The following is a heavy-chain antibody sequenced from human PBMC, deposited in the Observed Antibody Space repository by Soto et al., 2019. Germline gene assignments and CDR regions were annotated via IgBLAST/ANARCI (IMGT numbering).Heavy chain of an antibody. CDR2: IYYSGST. CDR3: AITSYYYYGMDV. D-gene: IGHD1-1*01. V-gene: IGHV4-59*01. J-gene: IGHJ6*02. Sequence: SETLSLTCTVSGGSISSYYWSWIRQPPGKGLEWIGYIYYSGSTNYNPSLKSRVTISVDTSKNQFSLKLSSVTAADTAVYYCAITSYYYYGMDVWGQGTTVTVSS. CDR1: GGSISSYY.